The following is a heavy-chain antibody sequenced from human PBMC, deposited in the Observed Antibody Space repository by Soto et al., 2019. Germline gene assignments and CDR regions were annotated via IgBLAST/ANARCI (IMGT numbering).Heavy chain of an antibody. V-gene: IGHV3-23*01. CDR1: GFTFSSYA. Sequence: EVQLLESGGGLVQPGGSLRLSCAASGFTFSSYAMSWVRQAPGKGLEWVSAISGSGGSTYYADSVKGRFTISRDNSKNTLYLQMNSLRAEDTAVYYCAKDAYSTMVRGVIPNWFDPWGQGTLVTVSS. CDR3: AKDAYSTMVRGVIPNWFDP. D-gene: IGHD3-10*01. J-gene: IGHJ5*02. CDR2: ISGSGGST.